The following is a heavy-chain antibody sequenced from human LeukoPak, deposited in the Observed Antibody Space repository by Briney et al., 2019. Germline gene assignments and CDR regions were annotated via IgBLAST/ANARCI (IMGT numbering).Heavy chain of an antibody. Sequence: GRSLRLSCAASGFTFDDYAMPWVRQAPGKGLEWVSGISWNSGSIGYADSVKGRFTISRDNAKNSLYLQMNSLRAEDTALYYCARGELGYCSGGSCYAVVSYFDYWGQGTLVTVSS. CDR1: GFTFDDYA. D-gene: IGHD2-15*01. CDR2: ISWNSGSI. CDR3: ARGELGYCSGGSCYAVVSYFDY. V-gene: IGHV3-9*01. J-gene: IGHJ4*02.